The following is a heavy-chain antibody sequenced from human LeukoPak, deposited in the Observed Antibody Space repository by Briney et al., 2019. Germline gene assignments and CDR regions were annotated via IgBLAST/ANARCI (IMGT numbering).Heavy chain of an antibody. V-gene: IGHV4-34*01. J-gene: IGHJ4*02. CDR2: INHSGST. CDR3: ARGYHIDY. Sequence: SETLSLTCAVYGGSFSGYYWSWIRQPPGKGLEWIGEINHSGSTNYNPSLKSRVTISVDTSKNQFSLKLSSVTAADTAVYYCARGYHIDYWGQGTLVTVSS. CDR1: GGSFSGYY.